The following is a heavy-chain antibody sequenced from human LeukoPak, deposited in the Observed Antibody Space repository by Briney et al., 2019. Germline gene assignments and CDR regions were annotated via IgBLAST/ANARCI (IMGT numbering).Heavy chain of an antibody. CDR3: ARVYYDILTGLLGSLDY. V-gene: IGHV3-30*03. CDR1: GFTFSSYG. CDR2: ISYDGSNK. Sequence: GGSLRLSCAASGFTFSSYGMHWVRQAPGKGLEWVAVISYDGSNKYYADSVKGRFTISRDNSKNTLYLQMNSLRAEDTAVYYCARVYYDILTGLLGSLDYWGQGTLVTVSS. J-gene: IGHJ4*02. D-gene: IGHD3-9*01.